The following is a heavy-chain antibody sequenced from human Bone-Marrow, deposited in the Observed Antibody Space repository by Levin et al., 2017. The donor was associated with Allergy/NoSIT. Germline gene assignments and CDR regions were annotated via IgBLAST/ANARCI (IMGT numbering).Heavy chain of an antibody. CDR2: IYYSGRA. Sequence: SQTLSLTCTVSGDSATTSTDYWGWIRQPPGKGLEWIGSIYYSGRAYYNPSLNSRVTISVDTSQNQFSLSLSSVTAADTAVYYCARGGVIMITLGELRVHDAFDIWGQGTMVTVSS. V-gene: IGHV4-39*07. D-gene: IGHD3-16*01. CDR1: GDSATTSTDY. CDR3: ARGGVIMITLGELRVHDAFDI. J-gene: IGHJ3*02.